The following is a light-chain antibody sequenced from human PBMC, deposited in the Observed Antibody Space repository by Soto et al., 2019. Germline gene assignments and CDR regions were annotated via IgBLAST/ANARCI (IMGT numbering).Light chain of an antibody. CDR1: SYNIGSNY. J-gene: IGLJ1*01. V-gene: IGLV1-47*01. CDR3: AAWDDSLSGRDV. Sequence: QSVLTQPPSASGTPGQRVTISCSGSSYNIGSNYLYWYQQLPGTAPKLLIHRNNQRPSGVPDRFSGSKSGTSASLAISGLRSEDQADYYCAAWDDSLSGRDVFGTGTKLTVL. CDR2: RNN.